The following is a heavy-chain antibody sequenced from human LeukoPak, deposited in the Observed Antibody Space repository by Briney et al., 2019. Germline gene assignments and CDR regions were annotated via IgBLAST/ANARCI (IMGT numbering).Heavy chain of an antibody. CDR3: AREVATGFSCFDY. J-gene: IGHJ4*02. CDR2: IYSGDST. D-gene: IGHD2-21*02. Sequence: GGSLRLSCAASGFTFSSYWMSWVRLAPGKRLEWVSLIYSGDSTYYADSVKGRFIISRDNSKNTLYLQMNSLRAEDTAVYYCAREVATGFSCFDYWGQGTLVTVSS. CDR1: GFTFSSYW. V-gene: IGHV3-53*01.